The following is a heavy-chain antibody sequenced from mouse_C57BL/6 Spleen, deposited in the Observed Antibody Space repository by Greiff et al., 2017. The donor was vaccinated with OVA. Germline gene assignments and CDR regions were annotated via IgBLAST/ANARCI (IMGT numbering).Heavy chain of an antibody. D-gene: IGHD1-1*01. CDR2: VYPYNGGT. Sequence: EVQLQQSGPVLVKPGPSVKISCKASGFTFTDYYMHWVKQSHGKSLEWIGLVYPYNGGTSYNQKFKGKATLTVDTSSSTAYMELNSLTSEDSAVYYCARTITTVVPPHWYFDVWGTGTTVTVSS. CDR1: GFTFTDYY. CDR3: ARTITTVVPPHWYFDV. V-gene: IGHV1-36*01. J-gene: IGHJ1*03.